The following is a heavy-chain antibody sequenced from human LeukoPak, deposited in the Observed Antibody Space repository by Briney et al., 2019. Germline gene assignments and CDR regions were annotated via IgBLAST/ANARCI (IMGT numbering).Heavy chain of an antibody. Sequence: GASLRLSCVASGFTFSSYSINWVRQAPGKGLEWVAYISSSSHRTYYAESVKGRFTISRDNAKNSLFLQMDSLRPEDTAMYYCAGPTKTDSGTKDIDYWGQGTLVTVSS. J-gene: IGHJ4*02. CDR1: GFTFSSYS. V-gene: IGHV3-48*04. D-gene: IGHD3-10*01. CDR2: ISSSSHRT. CDR3: AGPTKTDSGTKDIDY.